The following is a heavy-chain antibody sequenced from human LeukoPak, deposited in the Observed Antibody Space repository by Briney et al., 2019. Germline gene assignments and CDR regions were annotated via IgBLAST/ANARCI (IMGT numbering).Heavy chain of an antibody. CDR3: ARRAYSSFPYYFDF. Sequence: PSGTLSLTCTVFGGSISSSNYYWDWIRQPPGKGLEWIGSIYYSGSTDYNPSLKSRVTISVDTSKNQFSLKVTSVTASDTAVYYCARRAYSSFPYYFDFWGRGTLVTVSS. J-gene: IGHJ4*02. CDR1: GGSISSSNYY. CDR2: IYYSGST. D-gene: IGHD6-6*01. V-gene: IGHV4-39*01.